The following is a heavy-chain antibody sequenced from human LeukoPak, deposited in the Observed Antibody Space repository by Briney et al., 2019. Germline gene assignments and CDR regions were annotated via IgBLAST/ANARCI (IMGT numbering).Heavy chain of an antibody. CDR3: AKGSSSSLVQAVY. CDR1: GFTFSSYG. V-gene: IGHV3-30*02. CDR2: IRYDGSNK. D-gene: IGHD6-6*01. Sequence: GGSLRLSCAASGFTFSSYGMHWVRQAPGRGLEWVAFIRYDGSNKYYADSVKGRFTISRDNSKNTLYLQMNSLRAEDTAVYYCAKGSSSSLVQAVYWGQGTLVTVSS. J-gene: IGHJ4*02.